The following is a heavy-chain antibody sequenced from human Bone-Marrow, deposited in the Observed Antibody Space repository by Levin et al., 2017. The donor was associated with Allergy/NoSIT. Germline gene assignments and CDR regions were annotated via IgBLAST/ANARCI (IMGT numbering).Heavy chain of an antibody. CDR1: TFTLSSYT. J-gene: IGHJ6*02. CDR2: IRSSNGHT. CDR3: ARDSGGNDYYYSGMNV. D-gene: IGHD2-15*01. Sequence: GGSLRLSCEASTFTLSSYTMNWVRQAPGKGLEWVSLIRSSNGHTYYADSVKGRFRISRDNAKNSLYLQMNSLRAEDTAVYYCARDSGGNDYYYSGMNVWGQGTTVTVSS. V-gene: IGHV3-21*06.